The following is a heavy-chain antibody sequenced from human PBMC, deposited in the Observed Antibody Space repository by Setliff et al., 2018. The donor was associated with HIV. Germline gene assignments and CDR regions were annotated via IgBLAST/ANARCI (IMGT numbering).Heavy chain of an antibody. CDR3: ASRPYSYDYSGRVFDF. D-gene: IGHD3-22*01. CDR2: IYYSGTT. V-gene: IGHV4-39*01. J-gene: IGHJ4*02. Sequence: SETLSLTCTVSGASIRTGSYYWGWIRQPPGKGLEWIGTIYYSGTTYYNPSVKSRVTISVDTSKNQFSLNLTSVTATDTAVYYCASRPYSYDYSGRVFDFWGQGALVTVS. CDR1: GASIRTGSYY.